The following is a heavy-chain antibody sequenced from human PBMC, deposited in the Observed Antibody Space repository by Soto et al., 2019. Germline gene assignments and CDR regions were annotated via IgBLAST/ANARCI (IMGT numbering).Heavy chain of an antibody. V-gene: IGHV3-30-3*01. CDR2: ISYDGSNK. J-gene: IGHJ4*02. CDR3: ARAPTTVTTSYYFDY. CDR1: GFTFSSYA. D-gene: IGHD4-17*01. Sequence: GGSLRLSCAASGFTFSSYAMHWVRQAPGKGLEWVAVISYDGSNKYYADSVKGRFTISRDNSKNTLYLQMNTLRVEDTAVYYCARAPTTVTTSYYFDYWGQGTLVTVSS.